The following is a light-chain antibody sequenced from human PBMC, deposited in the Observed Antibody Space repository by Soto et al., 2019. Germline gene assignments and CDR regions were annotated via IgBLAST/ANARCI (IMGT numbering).Light chain of an antibody. J-gene: IGKJ1*01. V-gene: IGKV1-16*01. CDR2: RSS. CDR1: QDIYTY. CDR3: QQYNSYPWT. Sequence: IQLTHSPPSPSSSVGYTCTITFRASQDIYTYVGWFQQRPGKAPQSLIDRSSSLHSGVPSRFSGRRSGTEFTLTINGLQPEDLATYYCQQYNSYPWTFGQGTKVDIK.